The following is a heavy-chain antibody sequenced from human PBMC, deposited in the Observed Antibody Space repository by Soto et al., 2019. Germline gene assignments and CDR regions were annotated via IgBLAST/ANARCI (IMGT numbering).Heavy chain of an antibody. Sequence: SETLSLTCAVYGGSFSCYYWSWIRQPPGKGLEWIGEINHSGSTNYNPSLKSRVTISVDTSKNQFSLKLSSVTAADTAVYYCARFFSSSSDFDYWGQGTLVTVSS. CDR3: ARFFSSSSDFDY. CDR2: INHSGST. D-gene: IGHD6-6*01. CDR1: GGSFSCYY. J-gene: IGHJ4*02. V-gene: IGHV4-34*01.